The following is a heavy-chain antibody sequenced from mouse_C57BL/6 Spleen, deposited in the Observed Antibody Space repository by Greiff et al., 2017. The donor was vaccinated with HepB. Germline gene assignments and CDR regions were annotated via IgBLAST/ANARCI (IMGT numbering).Heavy chain of an antibody. CDR2: ISGGGGNT. CDR1: GFTFSSYT. V-gene: IGHV5-9*01. J-gene: IGHJ4*01. CDR3: ARHGSGAYAMDY. Sequence: EVKLMESGGGLVKPGGSLKLSCAASGFTFSSYTMSWVRQTPEKRLEWVATISGGGGNTYYPDSVKGRFTISRDNAKNTLYLQMSSLRSEDTALYYCARHGSGAYAMDYWGQGTSVTVSS. D-gene: IGHD3-2*02.